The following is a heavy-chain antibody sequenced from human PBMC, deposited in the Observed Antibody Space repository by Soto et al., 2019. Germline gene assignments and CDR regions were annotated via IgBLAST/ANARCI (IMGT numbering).Heavy chain of an antibody. D-gene: IGHD6-25*01. J-gene: IGHJ6*02. Sequence: QVQLVESGGGVVQPGRSLRLSCAASGFTFSSYAMHWVRQAPGKGLEWVAVISYDGSNKYYADSVKGRFTISRDKSKNTLYLQMNSLRAEDTAVYYCARESTPQGAADDYYYGMDVWGQGTTVTVSS. V-gene: IGHV3-30-3*01. CDR2: ISYDGSNK. CDR1: GFTFSSYA. CDR3: ARESTPQGAADDYYYGMDV.